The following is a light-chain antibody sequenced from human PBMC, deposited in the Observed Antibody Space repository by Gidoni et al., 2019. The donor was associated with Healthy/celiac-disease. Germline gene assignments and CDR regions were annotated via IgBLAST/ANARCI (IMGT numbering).Light chain of an antibody. CDR2: WAS. CDR3: QQYYSTPRT. V-gene: IGKV4-1*01. J-gene: IGKJ1*01. CDR1: QSVLYSSNNKNN. Sequence: DIVMTQSPDSLAGSLGERATINCKSSQSVLYSSNNKNNLAWYQQKPGQPPKLLIYWASTRESGVPDRFSGSGSGTDFTLPISSLQAEDVAVYYCQQYYSTPRTFGQGTKVEIK.